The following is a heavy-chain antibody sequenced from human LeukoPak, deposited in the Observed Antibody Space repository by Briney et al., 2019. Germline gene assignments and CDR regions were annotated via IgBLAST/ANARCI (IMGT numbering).Heavy chain of an antibody. D-gene: IGHD2-8*01. CDR1: GFTFSSYS. CDR2: ISSSSSYI. J-gene: IGHJ4*02. CDR3: ARASQPSYGVWGYCTNGVCSSDY. Sequence: GGSLRLSCAASGFTFSSYSMNWVRQAPGKGLEWVSSISSSSSYIYYADSVKGRFTISRDNAKNSLYLQMNSLRAEDTAVYYCARASQPSYGVWGYCTNGVCSSDYWGQGTLVTVSS. V-gene: IGHV3-21*01.